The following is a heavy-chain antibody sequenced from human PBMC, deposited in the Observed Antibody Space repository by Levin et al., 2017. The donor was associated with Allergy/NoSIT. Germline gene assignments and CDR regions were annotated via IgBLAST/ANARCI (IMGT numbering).Heavy chain of an antibody. J-gene: IGHJ6*02. CDR2: IYSGGNT. CDR1: GFTVSSNY. D-gene: IGHD1-14*01. Sequence: PGGSLRLSCAASGFTVSSNYMSWVRQAPGKGLEWVSAIYSGGNTYYADSVKGRFTISRDSSKNTLYFQMNSLRADDTAVYYCARLQPSYYYGMDVWGQGTPVTVSS. CDR3: ARLQPSYYYGMDV. V-gene: IGHV3-53*01.